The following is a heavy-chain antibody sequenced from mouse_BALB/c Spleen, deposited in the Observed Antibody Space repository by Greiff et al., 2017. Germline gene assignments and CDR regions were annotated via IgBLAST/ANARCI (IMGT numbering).Heavy chain of an antibody. CDR1: GYSITSGYY. CDR2: ISYDGSN. D-gene: IGHD2-14*01. Sequence: EVQLQQSGPGLVKPSQSLSLTCSVTGYSITSGYYWNWIRQFPGNKLEWMGYISYDGSNNYNPSLKNRISITRDTSKNQFFLKLNSVTTEDTATYYCARGDRYDDESYYAMDYWGQGTSVTVSS. CDR3: ARGDRYDDESYYAMDY. J-gene: IGHJ4*01. V-gene: IGHV3-6*02.